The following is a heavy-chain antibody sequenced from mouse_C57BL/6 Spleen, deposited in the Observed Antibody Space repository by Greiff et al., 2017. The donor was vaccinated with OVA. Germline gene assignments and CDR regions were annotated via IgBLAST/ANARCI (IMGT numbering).Heavy chain of an antibody. CDR3: ARSYYGSSHYFDY. J-gene: IGHJ2*01. CDR1: GYTFTSYW. Sequence: VQLQQPGAELVKPGASVKLSCKASGYTFTSYWMHWVKQRPGQGLEWIGMIHPNSGSTNYNEKFKSKATLTVDKSSSTAYMQLSSLTSEDSAVYYCARSYYGSSHYFDYWGQGTTLTVSS. CDR2: IHPNSGST. D-gene: IGHD1-1*01. V-gene: IGHV1-64*01.